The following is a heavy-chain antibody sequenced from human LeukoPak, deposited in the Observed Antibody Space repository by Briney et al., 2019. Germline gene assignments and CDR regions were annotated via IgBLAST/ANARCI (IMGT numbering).Heavy chain of an antibody. V-gene: IGHV3-66*01. J-gene: IGHJ6*03. CDR2: IYSGGST. Sequence: GGSLRLYCAASGFTISRNYMSWVRQAPGKGLEGVSVIYSGGSTYYADSVKGRFTISRDNSKNTLYLQMNSLGAEDTAVYYCAAMSKATSWAYYYSYMDGWGKGTTVTISS. D-gene: IGHD2-2*01. CDR3: AAMSKATSWAYYYSYMDG. CDR1: GFTISRNY.